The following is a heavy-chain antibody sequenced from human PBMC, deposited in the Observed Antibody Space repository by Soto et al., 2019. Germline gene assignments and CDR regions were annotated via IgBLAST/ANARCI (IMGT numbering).Heavy chain of an antibody. V-gene: IGHV4-59*11. CDR2: IYYNGNT. Sequence: QVQLQESGPGLVKPSATLSLTCSVSGVSISNHYWSWIRQPPGKGLEWIGYIYYNGNTNYNPSLKRRVTMSVDTSRNQISLKLTTVTAADTAVYYCTRANWYSEYWGQGTLVTVSS. CDR1: GVSISNHY. J-gene: IGHJ4*02. D-gene: IGHD7-27*01. CDR3: TRANWYSEY.